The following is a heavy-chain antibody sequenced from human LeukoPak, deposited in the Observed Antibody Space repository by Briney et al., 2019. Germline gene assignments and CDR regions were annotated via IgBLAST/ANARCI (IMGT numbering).Heavy chain of an antibody. CDR2: IIPILGIA. J-gene: IGHJ4*02. Sequence: SVKVSCKASGGTFSSYAISWVRQAPGQGLEWMGRIIPILGIANYAQKFQGRVTITADKTTSTAYMELSSLRSEDTAVYYCATRGIAVADDYWGQGTLVTVSS. CDR1: GGTFSSYA. V-gene: IGHV1-69*04. CDR3: ATRGIAVADDY. D-gene: IGHD6-19*01.